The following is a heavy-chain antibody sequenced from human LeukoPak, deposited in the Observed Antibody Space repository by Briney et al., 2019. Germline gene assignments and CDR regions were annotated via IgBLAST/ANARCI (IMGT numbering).Heavy chain of an antibody. CDR2: IYYRGRT. V-gene: IGHV4-31*02. Sequence: RXXXGKGVEXIGYIYYRGRTYYNPSLKSRVTISVDTSKNQFSLKLSSVTAADTAVYYCARATYYDSSGYYHLDYWGQGTLVTVSS. CDR3: ARATYYDSSGYYHLDY. D-gene: IGHD3-22*01. J-gene: IGHJ4*02.